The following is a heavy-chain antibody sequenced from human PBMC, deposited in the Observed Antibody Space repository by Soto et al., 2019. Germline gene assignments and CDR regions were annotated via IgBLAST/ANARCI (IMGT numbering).Heavy chain of an antibody. CDR1: GFTFSSYS. D-gene: IGHD4-17*01. Sequence: EVQLVESGGGLVKPGGSLRLSCAASGFTFSSYSINWVRQAPGKGREWVSCISSSSTSIYYADSVRGRFTISRDNANNSLYLQMNSLRAEDKAVYYCARDLDGDSGADAFDIWGQGTMVTVSS. CDR3: ARDLDGDSGADAFDI. J-gene: IGHJ3*02. CDR2: ISSSSTSI. V-gene: IGHV3-21*01.